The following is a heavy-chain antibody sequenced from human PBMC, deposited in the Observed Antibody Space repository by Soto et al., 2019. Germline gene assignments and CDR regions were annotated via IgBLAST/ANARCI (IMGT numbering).Heavy chain of an antibody. CDR3: ARDQQHPRMDYYGMDV. D-gene: IGHD6-13*01. CDR1: GGTFSSYA. J-gene: IGHJ6*02. V-gene: IGHV1-69*01. CDR2: IIPIFGTV. Sequence: QVQLVQSGAEVKKPGSSVKVSCKASGGTFSSYAISWVRQAPGQGLEWMGGIIPIFGTVNYAQKFQGRVTITADESTSTAYMELSSLRSEDTAVYYCARDQQHPRMDYYGMDVWGQGTTVTVSS.